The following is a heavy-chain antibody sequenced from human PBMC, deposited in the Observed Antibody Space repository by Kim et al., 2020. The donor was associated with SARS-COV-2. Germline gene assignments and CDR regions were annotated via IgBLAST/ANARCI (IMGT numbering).Heavy chain of an antibody. CDR2: ISCDASNK. D-gene: IGHD1-26*01. CDR1: GFTFSSYS. V-gene: IGHV3-30*18. CDR3: AKDIEWGRAPNHSYGIDV. Sequence: GGSLRLSCAASGFTFSSYSIHWVRQAPGKGLEWVAVISCDASNKYYADSVKGRFTISRDNSKNTLYLQMNSLRVEDTAVYYCAKDIEWGRAPNHSYGIDVWGQGTTVTVSS. J-gene: IGHJ6*02.